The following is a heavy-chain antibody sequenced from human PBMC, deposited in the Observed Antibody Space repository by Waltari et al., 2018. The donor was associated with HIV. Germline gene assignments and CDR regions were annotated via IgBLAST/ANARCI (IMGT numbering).Heavy chain of an antibody. CDR1: GFTFSSFG. Sequence: QVQLVESGGGVVQPGRSRRLSCAASGFTFSSFGMHWVRQAPGKGLEWVAGISKDGSSKYYADSVKGRFTISRDNSKNTLYLHMNSLRAEDTAVYYCASPFYSDSTTYYYGLDYWGQGTLVTVSS. D-gene: IGHD3-22*01. CDR2: ISKDGSSK. CDR3: ASPFYSDSTTYYYGLDY. J-gene: IGHJ4*02. V-gene: IGHV3-30-3*01.